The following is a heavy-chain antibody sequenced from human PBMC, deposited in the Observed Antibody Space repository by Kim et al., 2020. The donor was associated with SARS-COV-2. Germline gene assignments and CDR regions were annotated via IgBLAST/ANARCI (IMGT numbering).Heavy chain of an antibody. CDR2: ITATGDYI. Sequence: GGSLRLSCAASGFTFRSYTMNWVRQVPGKGLEWVSCITATGDYIYYADSVRGRFTISRDNAKNSVSLQMNGLRDEDTGVYYCARARDLFDNWFDPWGQGT. V-gene: IGHV3-21*01. CDR3: ARARDLFDNWFDP. J-gene: IGHJ5*02. CDR1: GFTFRSYT. D-gene: IGHD2-21*02.